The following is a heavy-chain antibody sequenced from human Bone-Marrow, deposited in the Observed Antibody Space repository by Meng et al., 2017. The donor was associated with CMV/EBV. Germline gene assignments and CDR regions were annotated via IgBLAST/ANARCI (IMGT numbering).Heavy chain of an antibody. CDR3: ARDGRYYDFWSGYTLMDV. D-gene: IGHD3-3*01. CDR2: IYYKGGT. J-gene: IGHJ6*02. V-gene: IGHV4-30-4*08. CDR1: GGSISRGDYY. Sequence: LRLSCTVSGGSISRGDYYWSWIRQSPGKGLEWIGYIYYKGGTFYNPSLKSRLSISMDTSKNQFSLKVRSVTAADTAVYYCARDGRYYDFWSGYTLMDVWGQGTTVTVSS.